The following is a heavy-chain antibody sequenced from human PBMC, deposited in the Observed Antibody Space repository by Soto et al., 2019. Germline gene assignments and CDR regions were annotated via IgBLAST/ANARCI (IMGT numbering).Heavy chain of an antibody. V-gene: IGHV3-33*01. CDR3: ARDRSGYYYGMDV. CDR1: GFTFSSYG. J-gene: IGHJ6*02. CDR2: IWYDGSNK. Sequence: PGGSLRLSYVASGFTFSSYGMHWVRQAPGKGLEWVAVIWYDGSNKYYADSVKGRFTISRDNSKNTLYLQMNSLRAEDTAVYYCARDRSGYYYGMDVWGQGTTVTVSS. D-gene: IGHD1-26*01.